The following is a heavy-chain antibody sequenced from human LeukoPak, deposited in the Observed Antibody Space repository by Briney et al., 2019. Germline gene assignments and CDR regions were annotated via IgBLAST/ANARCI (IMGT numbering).Heavy chain of an antibody. D-gene: IGHD2-15*01. V-gene: IGHV4-59*01. Sequence: KTSETLSLTCTVSRGSISPYYWSWIRQSPGKGLEWIGYIYSFGTTNYNPSLQSRVTMSVDTSTNQFTLNLASVTAADTAVYYCARGGFESCSAGSCLLGNYWGQGILVAVSS. CDR2: IYSFGTT. CDR3: ARGGFESCSAGSCLLGNY. CDR1: RGSISPYY. J-gene: IGHJ4*02.